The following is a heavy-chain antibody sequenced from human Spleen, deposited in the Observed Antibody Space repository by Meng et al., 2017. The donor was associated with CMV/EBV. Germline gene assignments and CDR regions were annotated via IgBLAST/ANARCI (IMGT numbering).Heavy chain of an antibody. CDR3: ARDWECLARSDVFDI. D-gene: IGHD1-26*01. Sequence: ASVKVSCKDSGYTFSSYGISWVRQAPGQGLEWMGWVGGCDGDTNYAPELQGRVTMTTDTSTNTVYMELRSLTSDDTAVYYCARDWECLARSDVFDIWGQGTMVTVSS. V-gene: IGHV1-18*01. J-gene: IGHJ3*02. CDR2: VGGCDGDT. CDR1: GYTFSSYG.